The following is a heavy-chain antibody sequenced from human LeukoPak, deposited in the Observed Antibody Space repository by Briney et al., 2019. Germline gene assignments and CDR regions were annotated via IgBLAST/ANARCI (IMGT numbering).Heavy chain of an antibody. CDR3: AREADYYGSGTFDY. CDR1: GGSISSCY. V-gene: IGHV4-59*01. Sequence: SETLSLTCTVSGGSISSCYWSWIRQPPGKGLEWIGYIYYSGSTNYNPSLKSRVTMSVDTSKNQFSLKLSSVTAADTAVYYCAREADYYGSGTFDYWGQGTLVTVSS. CDR2: IYYSGST. D-gene: IGHD3-10*01. J-gene: IGHJ4*02.